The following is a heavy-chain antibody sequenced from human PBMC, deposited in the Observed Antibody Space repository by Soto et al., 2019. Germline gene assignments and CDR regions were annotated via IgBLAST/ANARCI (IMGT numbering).Heavy chain of an antibody. J-gene: IGHJ6*02. CDR2: ISYDGSNK. D-gene: IGHD2-15*01. CDR3: ARAGCDGGSCYTLVGLRYGRDV. CDR1: GFTFSSYA. Sequence: QVQLVESGGGVVQPGRSLRLSCAASGFTFSSYAMYWVRQAPGKGLEWVAVISYDGSNKYYADSVKGRFTISRDNSKNMLYQQMNSLRAEETAVYYCARAGCDGGSCYTLVGLRYGRDVWAQGTTVTVSS. V-gene: IGHV3-30-3*01.